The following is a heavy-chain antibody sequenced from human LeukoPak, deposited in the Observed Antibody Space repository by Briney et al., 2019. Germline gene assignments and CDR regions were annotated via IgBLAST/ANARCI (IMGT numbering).Heavy chain of an antibody. CDR3: ARARAMATIYFDY. D-gene: IGHD5-24*01. CDR2: IYPGDSDT. V-gene: IGHV5-51*01. J-gene: IGHJ4*02. CDR1: GYSFTNYW. Sequence: GESLKISCQVSGYSFTNYWIGWVRQMPGKGLEWMGIIYPGDSDTRYSPSFQGQVTISADKSISTAYLQWSSLKASDTAMYYCARARAMATIYFDYWGQGTLVTVSS.